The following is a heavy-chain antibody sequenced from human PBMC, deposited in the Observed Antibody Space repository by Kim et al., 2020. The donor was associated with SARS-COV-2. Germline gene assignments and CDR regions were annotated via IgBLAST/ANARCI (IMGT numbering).Heavy chain of an antibody. Sequence: SQTLSLTCTVSGGSISSYYWSWIRQPPGKGLEWIGYIYYSGSTNYNPSLKSRVTISVDTSKNQFSLKLSSVTAADTAVYYCAAIGYYGSGSYGFGYGMDV. J-gene: IGHJ6*01. CDR1: GGSISSYY. V-gene: IGHV4-59*08. CDR3: AAIGYYGSGSYGFGYGMDV. CDR2: IYYSGST. D-gene: IGHD3-10*01.